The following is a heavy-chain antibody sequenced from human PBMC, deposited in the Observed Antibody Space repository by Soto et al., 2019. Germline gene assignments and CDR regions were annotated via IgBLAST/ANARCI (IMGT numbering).Heavy chain of an antibody. D-gene: IGHD1-7*01. CDR1: GYSFTSYW. V-gene: IGHV5-51*01. CDR3: ARLAGTGTSYYYMDV. J-gene: IGHJ6*03. CDR2: IYPGDSDT. Sequence: GESLKISCKGSGYSFTSYWIGWVRQMPGKGLEWMGIIYPGDSDTRYSPSFQGQVTISADKSISTAYLQWSSLKASDTAMYYCARLAGTGTSYYYMDVWGKGTTVTVSS.